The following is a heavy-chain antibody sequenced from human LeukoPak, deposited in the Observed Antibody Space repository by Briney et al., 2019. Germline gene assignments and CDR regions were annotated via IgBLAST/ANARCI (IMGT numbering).Heavy chain of an antibody. CDR2: ISYDGSNK. Sequence: GGSLRLSCAASGFTFSSYAMHWVRQALGKGLEWVAVISYDGSNKYYADSVKGRFTISRDNSKNTLYLQMNSLRAEDTAVYYCARGQSITMIVVVPYSDYWGQGTLVTVSS. J-gene: IGHJ4*02. D-gene: IGHD3-22*01. CDR3: ARGQSITMIVVVPYSDY. CDR1: GFTFSSYA. V-gene: IGHV3-30-3*01.